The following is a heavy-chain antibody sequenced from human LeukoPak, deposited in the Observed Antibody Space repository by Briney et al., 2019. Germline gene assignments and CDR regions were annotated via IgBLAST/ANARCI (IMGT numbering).Heavy chain of an antibody. J-gene: IGHJ3*02. CDR3: ARGLRFLEWPEDAFDI. CDR2: ISAYNGNT. CDR1: GYTFTSYG. Sequence: ASVKVSCKASGYTFTSYGISWVRQAPGQGLEWMGWISAYNGNTNYAQKLQGRVTMTTDTSTSTAYMELRSLRSDDTAVYYCARGLRFLEWPEDAFDIWGQGTMVTVSS. V-gene: IGHV1-18*01. D-gene: IGHD3-3*01.